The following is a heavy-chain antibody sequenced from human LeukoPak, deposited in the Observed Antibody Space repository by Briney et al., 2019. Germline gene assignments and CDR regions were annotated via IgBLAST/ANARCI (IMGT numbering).Heavy chain of an antibody. D-gene: IGHD6-19*01. CDR2: ISAYNGNT. J-gene: IGHJ6*03. CDR3: ARVDVAGHYYYYYYMDV. CDR1: GYTFTSYG. Sequence: GASVKVSFKASGYTFTSYGISWVRQAPGQGLEWMGWISAYNGNTNYAQKLQGRVTMTTDTSTSTAYMELRSLRSDDTAVYYCARVDVAGHYYYYYYMDVWGKGTTVTVSS. V-gene: IGHV1-18*01.